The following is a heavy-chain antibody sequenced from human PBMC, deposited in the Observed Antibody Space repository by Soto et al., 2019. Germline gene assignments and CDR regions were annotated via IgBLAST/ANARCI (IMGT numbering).Heavy chain of an antibody. V-gene: IGHV4-59*08. D-gene: IGHD1-26*01. J-gene: IGHJ6*03. CDR2: IYYSGST. CDR3: ARRTWVLHFGYYYYYMDV. CDR1: GGSISSYY. Sequence: SETLSLTCTVPGGSISSYYWSWIRQPPGKGLEWIGYIYYSGSTNYNPSLKSRVTISVDTSKNQFSLKLSSVTAADTAVYYCARRTWVLHFGYYYYYMDVWGKGTTVTVSS.